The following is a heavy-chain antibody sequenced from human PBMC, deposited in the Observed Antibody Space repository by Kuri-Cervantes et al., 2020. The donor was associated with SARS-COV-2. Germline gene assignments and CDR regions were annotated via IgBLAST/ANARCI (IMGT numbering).Heavy chain of an antibody. D-gene: IGHD3-22*01. J-gene: IGHJ4*02. CDR2: ISSSSSYI. CDR3: ARGKAEITMIVVVITSGSYHFDY. V-gene: IGHV3-21*01. CDR1: GFTFSSYG. Sequence: LSLTCAASGFTFSSYGMHWVRQAPGKGLEWVSSISSSSSYIYYADSVKGRFTISRDNAKNSLYLQMNSLRAEDTAVYYCARGKAEITMIVVVITSGSYHFDYWGQGTLVTVSS.